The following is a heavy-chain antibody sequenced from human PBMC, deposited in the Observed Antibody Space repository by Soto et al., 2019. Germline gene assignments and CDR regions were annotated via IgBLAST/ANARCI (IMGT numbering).Heavy chain of an antibody. Sequence: QITLKESGPTLAKPTQTLTLTCTFSGFSLTISRVSVGWIRQPPGKPLEWLALIYWDDDKRYSPSLKSRLTITKDTSKNQVVLTMTDMDPVDTATYYCAQKSCPCFEYWGQGPPVTGSS. J-gene: IGHJ4*02. D-gene: IGHD3-10*01. CDR1: GFSLTISRVS. V-gene: IGHV2-5*02. CDR3: AQKSCPCFEY. CDR2: IYWDDDK.